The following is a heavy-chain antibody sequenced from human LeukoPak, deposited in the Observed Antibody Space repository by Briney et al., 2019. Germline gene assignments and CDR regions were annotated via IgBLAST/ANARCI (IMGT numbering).Heavy chain of an antibody. V-gene: IGHV4-61*08. D-gene: IGHD3-3*01. CDR3: ARGRFLDAFDI. CDR2: IYYSGST. CDR1: GGSISSGDYY. Sequence: PSETLSLTCIVSGGSISSGDYYWSWIRQPPGKGLEWIGYIYYSGSTKYKPSLKSRVTISVDTSKNQFSLKLSSVTAADTAVYYCARGRFLDAFDIWGQGTMVTVSS. J-gene: IGHJ3*02.